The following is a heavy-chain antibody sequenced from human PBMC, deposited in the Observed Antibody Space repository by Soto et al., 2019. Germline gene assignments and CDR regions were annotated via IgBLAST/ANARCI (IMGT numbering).Heavy chain of an antibody. J-gene: IGHJ4*02. V-gene: IGHV4-61*08. D-gene: IGHD2-2*01. CDR1: GGSISSGGYY. CDR2: IYYSGST. CDR3: ARAVLPATAPFDY. Sequence: SETLSLTCAVSGGSISSGGYYWSWIRQPPGKGLEWIGYIYYSGSTNYNPSLQSRVTISVDTSKNQFSLKLSSVTAADTAVYYCARAVLPATAPFDYWVQGTLVTVSS.